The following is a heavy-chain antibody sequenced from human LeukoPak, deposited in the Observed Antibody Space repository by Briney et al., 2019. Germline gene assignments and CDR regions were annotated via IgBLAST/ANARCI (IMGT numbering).Heavy chain of an antibody. CDR1: GFTFDDYA. J-gene: IGHJ4*02. V-gene: IGHV3-9*03. D-gene: IGHD4-17*01. Sequence: GGSLRLSCAASGFTFDDYAMHWVRQAPGKGLEWVSGINWNSGNIGYADSVKGRFTISRDSAKNSLYLQMNSLRTEDMALYYCAKGVTTVRVDYFDYWGQGTQVTVSS. CDR2: INWNSGNI. CDR3: AKGVTTVRVDYFDY.